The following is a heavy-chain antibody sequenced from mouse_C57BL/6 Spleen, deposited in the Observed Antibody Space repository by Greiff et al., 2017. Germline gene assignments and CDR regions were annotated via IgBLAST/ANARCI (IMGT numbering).Heavy chain of an antibody. CDR1: GFTFSSYT. V-gene: IGHV5-9*01. D-gene: IGHD2-1*01. J-gene: IGHJ2*01. CDR3: ARQAVYYGEGVDY. CDR2: ISGGGGNT. Sequence: EVLLVESGGGLVKPGGSLKLSCAASGFTFSSYTMSWVRQTPEKRLEWVATISGGGGNTYYPDSVKGRVTMARDNAKNTLYLQMISLRSEDTALYYCARQAVYYGEGVDYWGQGTTLTVSS.